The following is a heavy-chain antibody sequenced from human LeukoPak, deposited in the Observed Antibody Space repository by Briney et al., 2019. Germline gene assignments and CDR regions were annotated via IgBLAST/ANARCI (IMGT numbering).Heavy chain of an antibody. D-gene: IGHD1-1*01. J-gene: IGHJ4*02. V-gene: IGHV3-53*01. Sequence: GLSVRLSCAASGFTVSSNYMSWVRQAPGKGLEWVSVIYSGGSTYNADSVKGRFTISRDNSKNTVYLQMNSLRVEDTAIYYCARGQEFDDGVFDSWGQGTLVTVSS. CDR1: GFTVSSNY. CDR2: IYSGGST. CDR3: ARGQEFDDGVFDS.